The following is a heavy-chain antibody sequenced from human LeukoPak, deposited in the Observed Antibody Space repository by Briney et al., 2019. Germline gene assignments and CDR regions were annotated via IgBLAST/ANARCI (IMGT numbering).Heavy chain of an antibody. CDR2: IYSGGST. D-gene: IGHD4-17*01. V-gene: IGHV3-53*01. CDR3: ARSGDYVFDY. Sequence: GGSLRLSRAASGFTVSSNYMSWVRQAPGKGLEWVSVIYSGGSTYYADSVKGRFTISRDNSKNTLYLQMNSLRAEDTAVYYCARSGDYVFDYWGQGTLVTVSS. J-gene: IGHJ4*02. CDR1: GFTVSSNY.